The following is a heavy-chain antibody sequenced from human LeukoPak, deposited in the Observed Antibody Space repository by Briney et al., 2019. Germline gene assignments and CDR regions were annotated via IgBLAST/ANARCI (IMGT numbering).Heavy chain of an antibody. CDR2: IYYSGST. V-gene: IGHV4-59*01. D-gene: IGHD1-1*01. J-gene: IGHJ6*03. CDR1: DGSISSYY. Sequence: SETLSLTCTVSDGSISSYYWSWIRQPPGKGLEWIGYIYYSGSTNYNPSLKSRVTISVDTPKNQFSLKLSSVTAADTAVYYCARAGIGEGERLPKSERYYYYYMDVWGKGTTVTVSS. CDR3: ARAGIGEGERLPKSERYYYYYMDV.